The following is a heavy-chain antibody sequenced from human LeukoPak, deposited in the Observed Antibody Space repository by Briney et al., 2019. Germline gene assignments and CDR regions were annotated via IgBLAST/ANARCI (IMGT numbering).Heavy chain of an antibody. V-gene: IGHV4-39*02. CDR2: ISYSGGT. D-gene: IGHD3-22*01. CDR1: GGSISSSNYY. CDR3: AREVEYYDSSGYRPHAFDI. Sequence: SETLSPTCTVSGGSISSSNYYWGWTRQPPGKGLEWFGSISYSGGTSYNPSLRSRVTISVDTSKNQFSLKLNSVTAADTAVYYCAREVEYYDSSGYRPHAFDIWGQGTVVTVSS. J-gene: IGHJ3*02.